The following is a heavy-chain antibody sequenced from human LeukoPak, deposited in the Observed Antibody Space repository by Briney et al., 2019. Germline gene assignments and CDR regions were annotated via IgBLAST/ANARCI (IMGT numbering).Heavy chain of an antibody. J-gene: IGHJ3*02. V-gene: IGHV3-48*02. CDR1: GFTFSTYS. D-gene: IGHD2-2*01. Sequence: TGGSLRLSCAASGFTFSTYSMNWVRQAPGKGLEWLSYISSTGHTIYSADSVKGRFTISRDNAKNSLFLQMNSLRDEDTSVYYCARGGYCSSSNCFANAFDIWGQGTVVTVSS. CDR2: ISSTGHTI. CDR3: ARGGYCSSSNCFANAFDI.